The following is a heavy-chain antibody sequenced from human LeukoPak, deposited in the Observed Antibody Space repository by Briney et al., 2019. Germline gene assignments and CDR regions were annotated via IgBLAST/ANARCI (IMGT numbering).Heavy chain of an antibody. CDR3: VRDGTWYDY. CDR2: ISISSTSI. V-gene: IGHV3-48*02. Sequence: GGSLRPSCAASGFTFSSNAMTWVRQAPGKGLEWVSYISISSTSIYYADSVKGRFTISRDNAKNSLYLQMNSLRDEDTAVYYCVRDGTWYDYWGQGTLVTVSS. J-gene: IGHJ4*02. D-gene: IGHD1-26*01. CDR1: GFTFSSNA.